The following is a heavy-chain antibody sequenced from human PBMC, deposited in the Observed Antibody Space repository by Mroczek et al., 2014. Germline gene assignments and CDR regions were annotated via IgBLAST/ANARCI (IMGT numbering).Heavy chain of an antibody. CDR2: IYYSGST. CDR3: ARAYCGGDCYYPYFDY. J-gene: IGHJ4*02. Sequence: QVQLVESGPGLVKPSQTLSLTCTVSGGSISSGGYYWSWIRQHPGKGLEWIGYIYYSGSTYYNPSLKSRVTISVDTSKNQFSLKLSSVTAADTAVYYCARAYCGGDCYYPYFDYWGQGTLVTVSS. CDR1: GGSISSGGYY. D-gene: IGHD2-21*01. V-gene: IGHV4-31*03.